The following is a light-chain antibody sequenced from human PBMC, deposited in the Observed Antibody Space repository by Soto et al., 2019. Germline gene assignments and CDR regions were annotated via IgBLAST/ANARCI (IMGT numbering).Light chain of an antibody. Sequence: QSALTQPASVSGSPGQSITVSCTGTSSDVGGFKYVSWYQQSPGKAPKLIIYEVSNRPSRVSNRFSGSKSGNTASLTISGRQAEDEADYYCSSYTSTSTHVVFGGGTKLTVL. CDR3: SSYTSTSTHVV. CDR2: EVS. CDR1: SSDVGGFKY. V-gene: IGLV2-14*01. J-gene: IGLJ2*01.